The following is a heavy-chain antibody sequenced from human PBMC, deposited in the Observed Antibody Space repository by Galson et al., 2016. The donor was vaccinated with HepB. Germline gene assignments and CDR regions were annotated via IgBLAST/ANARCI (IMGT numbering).Heavy chain of an antibody. CDR3: ARGPQWRGDY. Sequence: SVKVSCKASGYSFISDAMHWARQAPGQRLEWMGWINSGNGNTKYSQKFQGRVTITRDTSATTAYMELNSLRPEDTAVYYCARGPQWRGDYWGQGTLVIVSS. CDR1: GYSFISDA. CDR2: INSGNGNT. D-gene: IGHD6-19*01. J-gene: IGHJ4*02. V-gene: IGHV1-3*01.